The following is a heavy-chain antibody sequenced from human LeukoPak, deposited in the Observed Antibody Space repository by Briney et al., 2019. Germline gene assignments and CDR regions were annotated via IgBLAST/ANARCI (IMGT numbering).Heavy chain of an antibody. CDR3: ARHMLVGAPVHFQH. V-gene: IGHV5-10-1*01. Sequence: GESLKISCKGSGYSFSSYWISWVRQMPGKGLEWMGRTDPSDSYTNYSPSFQGHVTISADKSISTAYLQWSSLKASDTAMYYCARHMLVGAPVHFQHWGQGSLVTVSS. J-gene: IGHJ1*01. CDR1: GYSFSSYW. CDR2: TDPSDSYT. D-gene: IGHD1-26*01.